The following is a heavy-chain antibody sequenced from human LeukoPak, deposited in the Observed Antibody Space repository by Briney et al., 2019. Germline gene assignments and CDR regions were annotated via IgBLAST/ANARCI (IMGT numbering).Heavy chain of an antibody. CDR2: ISGSGGST. CDR3: AKGVTGGGSFYFDC. CDR1: GFTFSSYI. D-gene: IGHD3-16*01. Sequence: GGSLRLSCAASGFTFSSYIMTWVRQAPGKGLEWVSAISGSGGSTSYADSVKGRFTISRDNSKNTLYLQMNSLRAEDTAIYYCAKGVTGGGSFYFDCWGQGTLVTVSS. J-gene: IGHJ4*02. V-gene: IGHV3-23*01.